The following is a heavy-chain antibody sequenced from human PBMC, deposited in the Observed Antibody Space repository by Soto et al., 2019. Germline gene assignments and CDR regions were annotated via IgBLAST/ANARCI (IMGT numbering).Heavy chain of an antibody. J-gene: IGHJ4*02. CDR1: GFTFSSYS. CDR3: ARDPPPTARLFDY. D-gene: IGHD6-6*01. V-gene: IGHV3-21*01. CDR2: ISSSSSYI. Sequence: PGGSLRLSCAASGFTFSSYSMNWVRQAPGKGLEWVSSISSSSSYIYYADSVKGRFTISRDNAKNSLYLQMNSLRAEDTAVYYCARDPPPTARLFDYWGQGTLVTVSS.